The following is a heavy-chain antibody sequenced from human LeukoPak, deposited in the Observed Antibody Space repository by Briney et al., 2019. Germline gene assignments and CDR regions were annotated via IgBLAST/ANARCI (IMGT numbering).Heavy chain of an antibody. D-gene: IGHD2-2*01. Sequence: PGGSLRLSCAASGFTFSTYGMHWARQAPGKGLEWVAFIRYDGSNKYYADSVKGRFTISRDNSKNTVYLQMNSLRAEDTAVYYCAAPGVPAATYYFDYWGQGTLVTVSS. CDR1: GFTFSTYG. J-gene: IGHJ4*02. CDR3: AAPGVPAATYYFDY. CDR2: IRYDGSNK. V-gene: IGHV3-30*02.